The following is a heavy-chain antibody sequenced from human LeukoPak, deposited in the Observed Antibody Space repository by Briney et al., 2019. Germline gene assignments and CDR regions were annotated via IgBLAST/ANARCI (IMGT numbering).Heavy chain of an antibody. CDR1: GGSISSYY. CDR3: ARHDVDIVATAWYYFDY. Sequence: SETLSLTCTVSGGSISSYYWSWIRQPPGKGLEWIGYIYYSGSTNYNPSLKSRVTISVDTSKNQFSLKLSSVTAADTAVYYCARHDVDIVATAWYYFDYWGQGTLVTVSS. CDR2: IYYSGST. V-gene: IGHV4-59*08. D-gene: IGHD5-12*01. J-gene: IGHJ4*02.